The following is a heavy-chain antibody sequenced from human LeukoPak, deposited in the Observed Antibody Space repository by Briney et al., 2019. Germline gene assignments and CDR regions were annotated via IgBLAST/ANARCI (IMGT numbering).Heavy chain of an antibody. J-gene: IGHJ4*02. Sequence: ASETLSLTCTVSGGSISSYYWSWIRQPPGKGLEWIGYIYYSGSTNYNPSLKSRVTISVDTSKSQFSLKLSSVTAADTAVYYCARGILRLGELSFDYWGQGTLVTVSS. V-gene: IGHV4-59*01. D-gene: IGHD3-16*02. CDR2: IYYSGST. CDR3: ARGILRLGELSFDY. CDR1: GGSISSYY.